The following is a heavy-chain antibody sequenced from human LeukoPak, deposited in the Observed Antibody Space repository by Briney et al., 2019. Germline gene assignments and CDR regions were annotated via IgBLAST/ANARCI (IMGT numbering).Heavy chain of an antibody. CDR1: GFTFSSYA. D-gene: IGHD6-13*01. V-gene: IGHV3-48*04. J-gene: IGHJ3*02. CDR3: ARPDEQQLVRDAFDI. CDR2: ISFSGKTI. Sequence: GGSLRLSCAASGFTFSSYAMSWVRQAPGKGLEWVSYISFSGKTIYYADSVKGRFTISRDNAKNSLHLQMNSLRAEDTAVYYCARPDEQQLVRDAFDIWGQGTMVTVSS.